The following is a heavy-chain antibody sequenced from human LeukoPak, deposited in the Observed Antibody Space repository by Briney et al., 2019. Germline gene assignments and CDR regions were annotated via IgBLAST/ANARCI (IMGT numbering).Heavy chain of an antibody. CDR1: GYTFTSNY. CDR2: INPSGGST. Sequence: ASVKVSCKASGYTFTSNYLHWVRQAPGQGLEWMGIINPSGGSTSYAQKFQGRVTMTRDTSTSTVYMELSSLRSENTAVYYCARLLYCSSTSCPRDYWGQGTLVTVSS. J-gene: IGHJ4*02. D-gene: IGHD2-2*01. CDR3: ARLLYCSSTSCPRDY. V-gene: IGHV1-46*01.